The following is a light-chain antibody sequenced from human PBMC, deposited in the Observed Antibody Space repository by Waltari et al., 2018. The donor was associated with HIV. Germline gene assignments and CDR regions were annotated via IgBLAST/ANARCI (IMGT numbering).Light chain of an antibody. Sequence: SSELTQDPAVSVALGQTVRITCQGDSLRSYYASWYQQKPGQAPVLVIYDKNNRPSAIPERFSGSSSGNTASLTITGVQAEDEADYYCNSRDSSGNHLGVFGGGTKLTVL. J-gene: IGLJ3*02. CDR2: DKN. CDR3: NSRDSSGNHLGV. CDR1: SLRSYY. V-gene: IGLV3-19*01.